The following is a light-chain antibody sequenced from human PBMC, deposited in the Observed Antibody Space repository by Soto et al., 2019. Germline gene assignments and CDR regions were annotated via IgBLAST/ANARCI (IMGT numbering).Light chain of an antibody. CDR2: EVS. V-gene: IGLV2-14*01. Sequence: QSVLTQPAAVSGSPGQSITISCTGTSSDVGGYNHVSWYQHHPGKAPKLMIYEVSNRPSGVSNRFSGSKSGNTASLTISGLQADDDADYYCISHTSSNARVFGTGTKVTVL. CDR1: SSDVGGYNH. J-gene: IGLJ1*01. CDR3: ISHTSSNARV.